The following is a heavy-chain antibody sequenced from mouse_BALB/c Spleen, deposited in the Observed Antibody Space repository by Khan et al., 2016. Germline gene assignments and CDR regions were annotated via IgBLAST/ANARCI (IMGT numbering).Heavy chain of an antibody. CDR2: IYPGDGDT. D-gene: IGHD2-14*01. J-gene: IGHJ3*01. CDR1: GFAFSSYW. Sequence: VQLQESGAELVRPGSSVKISCKASGFAFSSYWMNWVKQRPGQGLEWIGQIYPGDGDTNYNGKFKGKATLTADKSSSTAYMQLSSLTSEESAVYFCARGTPFANWGQGTLVTVSA. CDR3: ARGTPFAN. V-gene: IGHV1-80*01.